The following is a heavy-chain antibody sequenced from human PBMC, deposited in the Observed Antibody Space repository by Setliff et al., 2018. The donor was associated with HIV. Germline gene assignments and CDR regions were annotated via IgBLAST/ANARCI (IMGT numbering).Heavy chain of an antibody. Sequence: GGSLRLSCVASGFTLRTYGMHWVRQAPGKGLEWVAVIWSDGNNIQYADSLKGRFTVSRDILKNTVYLQMNSLRAEDTAVYYCAREGVADYWGQGTLVTVSS. J-gene: IGHJ4*02. CDR1: GFTLRTYG. CDR2: IWSDGNNI. V-gene: IGHV3-33*01. D-gene: IGHD3-3*01. CDR3: AREGVADY.